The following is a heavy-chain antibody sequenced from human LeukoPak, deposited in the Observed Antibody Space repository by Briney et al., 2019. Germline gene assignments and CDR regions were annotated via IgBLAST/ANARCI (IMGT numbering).Heavy chain of an antibody. J-gene: IGHJ4*02. CDR2: IYYSGST. CDR1: GGSISSGDYY. CDR3: ARFDGDYVGGFDY. V-gene: IGHV4-30-4*01. D-gene: IGHD4-17*01. Sequence: SETLSLTCTVSGGSISSGDYYWSWIRQPPGKGLEWIGYIYYSGSTYYNPSLKSRVTISVDTSKNQFSLKLSSVTAADTAVYYCARFDGDYVGGFDYWGQGTLVTVSS.